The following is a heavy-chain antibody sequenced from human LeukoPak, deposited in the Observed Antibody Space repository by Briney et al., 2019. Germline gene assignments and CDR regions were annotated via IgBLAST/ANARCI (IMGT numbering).Heavy chain of an antibody. Sequence: QPGGSLRLSCAASGFTFSSYAMHWVRQAPGKGLEWVAVISYDGSNKYYADSVKGRFTISRDNSKNTLYLQMNSLRAEDTAVYYCARERAETGAFDIWGQGTMVTVSS. CDR1: GFTFSSYA. V-gene: IGHV3-30-3*01. D-gene: IGHD3-10*01. J-gene: IGHJ3*02. CDR3: ARERAETGAFDI. CDR2: ISYDGSNK.